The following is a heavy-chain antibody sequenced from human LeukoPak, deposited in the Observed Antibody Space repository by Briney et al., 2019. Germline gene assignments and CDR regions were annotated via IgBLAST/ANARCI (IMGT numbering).Heavy chain of an antibody. J-gene: IGHJ6*03. Sequence: GGSLRLSCAASGFTFSSYGMHWVRQAPGKGLEWVSSISSSSYYIYYADSVKGRFTISRDNAKNSLYLQMNSLRAEDTAVYYCAREGCSSASCSSYYYMDVWGKGTTVTVSS. D-gene: IGHD2-2*01. V-gene: IGHV3-21*01. CDR2: ISSSSYYI. CDR3: AREGCSSASCSSYYYMDV. CDR1: GFTFSSYG.